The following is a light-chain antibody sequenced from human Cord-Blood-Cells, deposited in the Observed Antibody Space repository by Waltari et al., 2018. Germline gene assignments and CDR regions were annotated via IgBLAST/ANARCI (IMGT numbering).Light chain of an antibody. Sequence: SLTQPASPAGSPGPAVTISCTGTRSDLGSYNLVSRYQQHPGKAPKLMIYECSKRPSGVSNRFSGSKSGNTASLTISGLQAEDEADYYCCSYAGSSTFYVFGTGTKVTVL. CDR1: RSDLGSYNL. CDR3: CSYAGSSTFYV. V-gene: IGLV2-23*01. J-gene: IGLJ1*01. CDR2: ECS.